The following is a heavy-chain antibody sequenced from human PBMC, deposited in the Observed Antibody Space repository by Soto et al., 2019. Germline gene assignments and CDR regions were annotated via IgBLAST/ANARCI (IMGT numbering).Heavy chain of an antibody. CDR3: ARMDYYGSGAQDY. D-gene: IGHD3-10*01. Sequence: PSETLSLTCTFSGGSISSSSYYLGWIRQPPGKGLEWIGSMHYSGSAHYNPSLKSRVAISVDTSKNNFSLKLSSVTAADTAVYYCARMDYYGSGAQDYWGQGTLVTVSS. CDR2: MHYSGSA. CDR1: GGSISSSSYY. V-gene: IGHV4-39*02. J-gene: IGHJ4*02.